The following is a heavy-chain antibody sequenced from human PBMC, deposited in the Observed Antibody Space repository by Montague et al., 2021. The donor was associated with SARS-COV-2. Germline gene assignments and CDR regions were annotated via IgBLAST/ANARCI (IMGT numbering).Heavy chain of an antibody. V-gene: IGHV4-39*01. Sequence: SETLSLTCSFSGGSISTGSYYWGWIRQPPRKGLEWIGSIYYSGDTYYXXXLKSRVTISVGTSKNQFSLRLSSVTAADTAVYYCVRGGDYTDYGRVDYWGQGTLVIVSS. CDR1: GGSISTGSYY. D-gene: IGHD4-11*01. J-gene: IGHJ4*02. CDR2: IYYSGDT. CDR3: VRGGDYTDYGRVDY.